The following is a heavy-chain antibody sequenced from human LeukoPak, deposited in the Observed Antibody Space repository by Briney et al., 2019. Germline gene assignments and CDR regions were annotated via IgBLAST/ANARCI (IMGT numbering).Heavy chain of an antibody. D-gene: IGHD2-2*01. V-gene: IGHV5-51*01. J-gene: IGHJ6*02. Sequence: GESLKISCKGSGYRFTSYWIGWVRQMPGKGLEGMGIINPGDSDTRYSPSFQGQVTISADKSLSTAYLQWSSLKASATAVYYCARHPDCTRTSCYVDYYGMDVWGQGTTVTVSS. CDR1: GYRFTSYW. CDR3: ARHPDCTRTSCYVDYYGMDV. CDR2: INPGDSDT.